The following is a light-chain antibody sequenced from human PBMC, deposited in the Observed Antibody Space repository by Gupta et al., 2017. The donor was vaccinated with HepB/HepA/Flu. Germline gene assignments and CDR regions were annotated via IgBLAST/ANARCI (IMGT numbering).Light chain of an antibody. CDR1: QSVSSK. CDR2: DAS. V-gene: IGKV3-15*01. CDR3: EQYTYRPPWT. J-gene: IGKJ1*01. Sequence: EIVMTQSPATLSVSPGERATLSCRASQSVSSKLAWYQQKPGQAPRLLIYDASIRATGIPARFSGSGSGTEFTLTISGLQSEDFAGYYCEQYTYRPPWTFGQGTRVEIK.